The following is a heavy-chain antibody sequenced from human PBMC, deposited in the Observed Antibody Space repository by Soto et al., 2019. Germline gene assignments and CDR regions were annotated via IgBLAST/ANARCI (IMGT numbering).Heavy chain of an antibody. V-gene: IGHV1-46*01. CDR2: INPRGGTT. CDR3: ARNSGYSGYAATDDFDY. CDR1: GYTFTGYY. Sequence: QVHLVQSGAEVKRPGASVKVTCKASGYTFTGYYMHWVRQAPGQGPVWMGMINPRGGTTTYAQKFQGRVTMTTDTSTSTVYMELSSLRSDDTAVYYCARNSGYSGYAATDDFDYWGQGTLVTVSS. D-gene: IGHD5-12*01. J-gene: IGHJ4*02.